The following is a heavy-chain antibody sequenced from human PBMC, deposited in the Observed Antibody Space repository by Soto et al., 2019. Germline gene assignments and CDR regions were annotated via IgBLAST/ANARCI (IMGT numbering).Heavy chain of an antibody. D-gene: IGHD6-13*01. Sequence: GASVKVSCKTSGYTFTTYSISWVRQAPGQGLEWMGWISADNGNTNYAQKLQGRVTMTIDTSTSTAYMELRSLRSDDTAVYFCARDGYTSSRFSDYYYSGMDVWG. CDR2: ISADNGNT. J-gene: IGHJ6*02. V-gene: IGHV1-18*01. CDR1: GYTFTTYS. CDR3: ARDGYTSSRFSDYYYSGMDV.